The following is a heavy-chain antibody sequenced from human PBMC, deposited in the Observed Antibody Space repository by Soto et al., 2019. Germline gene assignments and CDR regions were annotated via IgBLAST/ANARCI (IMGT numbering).Heavy chain of an antibody. CDR2: IYHSGST. Sequence: QLQLQESGSGLVKPSQTLSLTCAVSGGSISSGGYSWSWIRQPPGKGLEWIGYIYHSGSTYYNPSLKSLVTISVDRSKNQFSLKLSSVTAADTAVYYCARNVDTAMCINWFDPCGKGTLVTVSS. V-gene: IGHV4-30-2*01. J-gene: IGHJ5*02. CDR3: ARNVDTAMCINWFDP. CDR1: GGSISSGGYS. D-gene: IGHD5-18*01.